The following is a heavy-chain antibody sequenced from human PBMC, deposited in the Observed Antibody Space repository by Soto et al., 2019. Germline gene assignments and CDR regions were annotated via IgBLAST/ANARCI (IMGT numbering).Heavy chain of an antibody. Sequence: PGESLNVSCTASGFTFATYTMSWLRQAPGKGLEWVSAITGSGDTTNYADSVKGRFTISRDNSRNTLYLQMDSLRAEDAAIYYWAKEVPSRDQWARGTVLTISS. D-gene: IGHD2-2*01. CDR2: ITGSGDTT. CDR1: GFTFATYT. J-gene: IGHJ4*02. V-gene: IGHV3-23*01. CDR3: AKEVPSRDQ.